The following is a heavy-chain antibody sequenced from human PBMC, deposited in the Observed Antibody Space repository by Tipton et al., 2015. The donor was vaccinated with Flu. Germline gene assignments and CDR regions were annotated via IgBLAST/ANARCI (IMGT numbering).Heavy chain of an antibody. CDR1: GFTLTGYN. V-gene: IGHV3-21*01. Sequence: SLRLSCAASGFTLTGYNMNWVRQAPGKGLEWVSSISPTSSYIYYTDSVKGRFTISRDNAQSSLYLQMNSLRVEDTAVYYCASGISGQLPNIDYWGQGTLVTVSS. CDR3: ASGISGQLPNIDY. J-gene: IGHJ4*02. D-gene: IGHD2-2*01. CDR2: ISPTSSYI.